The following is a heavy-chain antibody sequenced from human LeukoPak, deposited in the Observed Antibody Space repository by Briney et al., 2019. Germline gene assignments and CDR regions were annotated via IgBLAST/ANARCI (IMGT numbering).Heavy chain of an antibody. D-gene: IGHD3-22*01. CDR2: IIPIFGTA. CDR3: ARDSPPDYYDSSGYYYVSSDY. J-gene: IGHJ4*02. Sequence: AASVKVSCKASGGTFSSYAISWVRQAPGQGLEWMGGIIPIFGTANYAQKFQGRVTITADESTSTAYMELSSLRSEDTAVYYCARDSPPDYYDSSGYYYVSSDYWGQGTLVTVSS. CDR1: GGTFSSYA. V-gene: IGHV1-69*13.